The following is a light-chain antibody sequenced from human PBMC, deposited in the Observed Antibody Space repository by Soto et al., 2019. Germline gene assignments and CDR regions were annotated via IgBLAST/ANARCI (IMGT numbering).Light chain of an antibody. J-gene: IGLJ1*01. CDR3: FSYAGSHPYV. CDR2: DVS. Sequence: QSALTQPRSVSGSPGQSVTISCTGTSSDVGGYNYVSWYQQHPGTAPKLMIYDVSKRPSGVPDRFSGSKSGNTASLTISGLQAEDEADYYCFSYAGSHPYVFGTGTKLTVL. V-gene: IGLV2-11*01. CDR1: SSDVGGYNY.